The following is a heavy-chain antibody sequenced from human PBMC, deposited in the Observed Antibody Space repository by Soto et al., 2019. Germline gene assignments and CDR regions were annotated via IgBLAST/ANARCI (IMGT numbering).Heavy chain of an antibody. CDR3: ARVRQYCSSTSCYLDP. CDR1: GVSISSSNW. J-gene: IGHJ5*02. V-gene: IGHV4-4*02. D-gene: IGHD2-2*01. CDR2: IHHSGST. Sequence: SETLSLTCTVSGVSISSSNWWNWARQPPGKGLEWIGEIHHSGSTNYNPSLKSRVTISVDKSKNQFSLKLNSVTAADTAVYYCARVRQYCSSTSCYLDPWGQGTLVTVSS.